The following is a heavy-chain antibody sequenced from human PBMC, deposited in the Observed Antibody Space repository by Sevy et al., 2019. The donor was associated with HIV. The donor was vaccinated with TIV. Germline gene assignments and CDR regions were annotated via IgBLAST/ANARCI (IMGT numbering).Heavy chain of an antibody. CDR2: ISSGSGFI. CDR1: GFTFSDYN. CDR3: ARDKTILEGRYGMDV. V-gene: IGHV3-21*01. Sequence: GVSLRLSCAASGFTFSDYNMNWVRQAPGKGLEWVSFISSGSGFIYYADSVKGRFTISRDNAKNSLFLQMNSLRADDTAVYFCARDKTILEGRYGMDVWGQGTTVTVSS. J-gene: IGHJ6*02. D-gene: IGHD3-3*01.